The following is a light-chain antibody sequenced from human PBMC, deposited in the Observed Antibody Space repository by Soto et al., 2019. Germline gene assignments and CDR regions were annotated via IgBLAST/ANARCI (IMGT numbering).Light chain of an antibody. J-gene: IGKJ1*01. CDR1: QSVSSSY. CDR2: GAS. Sequence: ETVLTQSPGTLSLSPGERATLSCRASQSVSSSYLVWYQQKPGQAPRLLIYGASSRATGIPDRFSGSGSGTDFTLTISRLEPEDFAVYYCQQYGGSPPQTFGQGTKVEIK. CDR3: QQYGGSPPQT. V-gene: IGKV3-20*01.